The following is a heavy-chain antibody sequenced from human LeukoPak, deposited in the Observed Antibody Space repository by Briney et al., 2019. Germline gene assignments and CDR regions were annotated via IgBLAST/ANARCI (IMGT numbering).Heavy chain of an antibody. V-gene: IGHV4-59*01. CDR3: ARYKRGSYWGDFDY. CDR2: IYYSGST. Sequence: KASETLSLTCTVSGGSISSYYWSWIRQPPGKGLEWIGYIYYSGSTNYNPSLKSRVTISVDTSKNQFSLKLSSVTAADTAVYYCARYKRGSYWGDFDYWGQGTLVTVSS. J-gene: IGHJ4*02. D-gene: IGHD1-26*01. CDR1: GGSISSYY.